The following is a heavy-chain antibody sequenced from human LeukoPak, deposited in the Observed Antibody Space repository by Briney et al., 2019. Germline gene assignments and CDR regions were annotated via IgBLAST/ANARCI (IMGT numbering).Heavy chain of an antibody. CDR1: GYIFTGYY. CDR2: INPDNGGT. V-gene: IGHV1-2*02. CDR3: ARGESVSDYYYGMDV. J-gene: IGHJ6*02. Sequence: GASVKVSCKASGYIFTGYYMHWVRQAPRHGLEWMGWINPDNGGTNFAQKFQGRVTMTSDTSISTAYMELSRLTSDDTAVYYCARGESVSDYYYGMDVWGQETTVTVSS. D-gene: IGHD2-21*01.